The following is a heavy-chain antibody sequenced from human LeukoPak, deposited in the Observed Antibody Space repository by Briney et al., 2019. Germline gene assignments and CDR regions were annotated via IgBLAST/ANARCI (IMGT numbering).Heavy chain of an antibody. V-gene: IGHV3-30-3*01. CDR1: GFTFSSYA. D-gene: IGHD3-16*02. CDR3: ASPEGYRGPVPYYYMDV. CDR2: ISYDGSNK. Sequence: PGGSLRLSCAASGFTFSSYAMHWVRQAPGKGLEWVAVISYDGSNKYYADSVKGRFTISRDNSKNTLYLQMNSLRAEDTAVYYCASPEGYRGPVPYYYMDVWGKGTTVTVSS. J-gene: IGHJ6*03.